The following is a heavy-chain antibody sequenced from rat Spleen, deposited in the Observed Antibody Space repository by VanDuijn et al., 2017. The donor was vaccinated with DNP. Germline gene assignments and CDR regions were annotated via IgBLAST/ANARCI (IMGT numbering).Heavy chain of an antibody. V-gene: IGHV5-20*01. J-gene: IGHJ2*01. D-gene: IGHD1-12*03. CDR1: GFTFSGYY. CDR3: AAHYYDGSPFDY. CDR2: ISYDGGNT. Sequence: EVQLVESGGGLVQPGRSLKLSCAASGFTFSGYYMAWVRQAPTKGLEWVAYISYDGGNTYYGDSVKGRFTISRDNAKSTLYLQMYSLRSEDMATYYCAAHYYDGSPFDYWGQGVMVTVSS.